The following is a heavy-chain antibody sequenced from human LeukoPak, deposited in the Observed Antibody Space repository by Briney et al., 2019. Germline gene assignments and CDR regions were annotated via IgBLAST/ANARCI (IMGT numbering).Heavy chain of an antibody. CDR2: INPNSGGT. CDR3: ARSSQAVAGRGDFDY. Sequence: ASVKVSCKASGYTFTDYYMHWVRQGPGQGLEWMGWINPNSGGTNYAQKFQGRVTMTRDTSISTAYMELSRLTSDDTAVYYCARSSQAVAGRGDFDYWGQGTLVTVSS. D-gene: IGHD6-19*01. J-gene: IGHJ4*02. V-gene: IGHV1-2*02. CDR1: GYTFTDYY.